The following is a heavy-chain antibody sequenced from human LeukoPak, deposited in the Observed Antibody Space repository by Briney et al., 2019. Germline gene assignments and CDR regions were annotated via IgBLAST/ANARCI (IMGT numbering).Heavy chain of an antibody. Sequence: ASAKVSCKASGGTFSSYAISWVRQAPGQGLEWMGGIIPSFGTANYAQKFQGRVTITADKSTSTAYMELSSLRSEDTAVYYCARLMVDYDSSGSGFAFDIWGQGTMVTVSS. CDR1: GGTFSSYA. D-gene: IGHD3-22*01. CDR2: IIPSFGTA. V-gene: IGHV1-69*06. CDR3: ARLMVDYDSSGSGFAFDI. J-gene: IGHJ3*02.